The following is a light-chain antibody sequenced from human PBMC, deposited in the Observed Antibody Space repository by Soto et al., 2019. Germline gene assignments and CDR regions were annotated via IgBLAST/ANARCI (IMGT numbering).Light chain of an antibody. J-gene: IGKJ4*01. CDR2: GAY. V-gene: IGKV3-20*01. Sequence: FTQSPGPPSLSSGARTTLPCPASQSVSSSYLAWYQQKPGQAHRLLIYGAYSRATGIQDRFSGSGSGTDFTLTIRRLEPEDFAVYYCKQYGSSPLTFGGGTKVDI. CDR3: KQYGSSPLT. CDR1: QSVSSSY.